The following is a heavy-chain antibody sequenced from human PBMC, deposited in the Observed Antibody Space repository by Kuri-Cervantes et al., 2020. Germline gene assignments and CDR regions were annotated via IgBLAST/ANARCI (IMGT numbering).Heavy chain of an antibody. J-gene: IGHJ4*02. CDR2: INQDGSDK. CDR1: GFTFSSYW. Sequence: GESLKISCAASGFTFSSYWMHWVRQAPGKGLEWVTNINQDGSDKYYVDSVKGRFTISRDKAKNSLYLQMNSLRAEDTAVYYCLVRGISRPYWGQGTLVTVSS. V-gene: IGHV3-7*01. D-gene: IGHD3-10*01. CDR3: LVRGISRPY.